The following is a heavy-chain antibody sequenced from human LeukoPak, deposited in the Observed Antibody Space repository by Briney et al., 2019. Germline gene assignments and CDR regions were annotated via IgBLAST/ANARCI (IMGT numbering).Heavy chain of an antibody. CDR3: ANDSPRPSAERTNFDY. V-gene: IGHV3-23*01. J-gene: IGHJ4*02. CDR1: GFTFSCYT. D-gene: IGHD1-1*01. Sequence: PGGSLRLSCAASGFTFSCYTMSWVRQAPGKGLEWVSAINCGGGTTYYADSVKGRFTISRDNSKNTLYLQMNSLRAEDTAIYYCANDSPRPSAERTNFDYWGQGTLITVSS. CDR2: INCGGGTT.